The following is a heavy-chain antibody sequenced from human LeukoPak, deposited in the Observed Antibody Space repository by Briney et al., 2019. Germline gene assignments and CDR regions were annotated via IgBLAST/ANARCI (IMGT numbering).Heavy chain of an antibody. V-gene: IGHV3-9*01. CDR1: GFTFDDYA. CDR2: TSWNSGSI. CDR3: AKDLVLGGTTGFDY. J-gene: IGHJ4*02. D-gene: IGHD3-16*01. Sequence: PGRSLRLSCAASGFTFDDYAMHWVRQAPGKGLEWVSGTSWNSGSIGYADSVKGRFTISRDNAKNSLYLQMNSLRAEDTALYYCAKDLVLGGTTGFDYWGQGTLVTVSS.